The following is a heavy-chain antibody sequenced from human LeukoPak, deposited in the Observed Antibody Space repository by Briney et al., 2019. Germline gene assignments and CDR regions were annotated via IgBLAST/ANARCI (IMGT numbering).Heavy chain of an antibody. D-gene: IGHD2-2*01. CDR3: VSFYETY. CDR1: GFIFSSYA. J-gene: IGHJ4*02. Sequence: GGSLRLSCSASGFIFSSYAVHWVRQAPGKGLVWVSHINSDGSWTSYADSVKGRFTISKDNAKNTVYLQMNNLRAEDTAVYYCVSFYETYWGRGTLVTVSS. V-gene: IGHV3-74*01. CDR2: INSDGSWT.